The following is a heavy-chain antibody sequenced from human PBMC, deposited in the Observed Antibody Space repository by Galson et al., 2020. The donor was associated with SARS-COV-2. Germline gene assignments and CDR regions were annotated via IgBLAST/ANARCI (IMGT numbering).Heavy chain of an antibody. CDR1: GFALSTPGVC. J-gene: IGHJ6*02. D-gene: IGHD1-26*01. V-gene: IGHV2-70*01. CDR2: IDWDDNK. CDR3: ARIMSEWELPGGYFTGMDV. Sequence: SGPTLVKPTQTLTLTCTFSGFALSTPGVCVTWIRQPPGKALEWLALIDWDDNKYYNTSLKTRPTMSKDTSKNQVVLIMTNMDPVDTGTYYCARIMSEWELPGGYFTGMDVWGLGTTVTVSS.